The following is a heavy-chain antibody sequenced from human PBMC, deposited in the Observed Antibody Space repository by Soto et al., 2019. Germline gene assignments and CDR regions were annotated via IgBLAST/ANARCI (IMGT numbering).Heavy chain of an antibody. D-gene: IGHD3-9*01. J-gene: IGHJ6*02. CDR1: GGSISSSSYY. Sequence: QLQLQESGPGLVKPSETLSLTCTVSGGSISSSSYYWGWIRQPPGKGLEWIGSIYYSGSTYYNPSLKSRVTISVDTSKNQFSLKLSSVTAADTAVYYCARWVDDILTGYQKYYYGMDVWGQGTTVTVSS. V-gene: IGHV4-39*01. CDR3: ARWVDDILTGYQKYYYGMDV. CDR2: IYYSGST.